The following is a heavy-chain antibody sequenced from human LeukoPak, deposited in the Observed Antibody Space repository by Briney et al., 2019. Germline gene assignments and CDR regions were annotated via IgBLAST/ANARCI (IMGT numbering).Heavy chain of an antibody. CDR3: AKGGMVVITVYDAFDI. J-gene: IGHJ3*02. CDR2: ISGSGGST. D-gene: IGHD3-22*01. V-gene: IGHV3-23*01. Sequence: GGSLRLSCAASGFTFSSYAMSWVRQAPGEGLEWVSAISGSGGSTYYADSVKGRFTISRDNSKTTLSLHMNSLRAEDTAVYYCAKGGMVVITVYDAFDIWGQGTMVTVSS. CDR1: GFTFSSYA.